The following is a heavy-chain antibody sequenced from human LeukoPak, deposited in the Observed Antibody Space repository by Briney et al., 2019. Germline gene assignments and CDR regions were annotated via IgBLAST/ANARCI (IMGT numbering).Heavy chain of an antibody. D-gene: IGHD6-19*01. Sequence: GGSLRLSCVVSGFIFSDYDTYWVRQAPGQGLEWVSYISTSDNTRYYADSVKGRFTISRDKATNSVYLQMNTLRVDDTAVYYCVRGARVYSSGWFASRFDYWGQGTPVIISS. CDR3: VRGARVYSSGWFASRFDY. V-gene: IGHV3-48*01. CDR1: GFIFSDYD. J-gene: IGHJ4*02. CDR2: ISTSDNTR.